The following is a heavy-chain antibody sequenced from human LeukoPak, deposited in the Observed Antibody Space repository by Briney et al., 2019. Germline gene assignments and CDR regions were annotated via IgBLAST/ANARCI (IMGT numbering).Heavy chain of an antibody. V-gene: IGHV1-69*05. CDR3: ARDSRDLEDNYYYMDV. D-gene: IGHD2-21*01. CDR1: GGTFYSNV. CDR2: TNPITGSP. J-gene: IGHJ6*03. Sequence: ASVKVSCKASGGTFYSNVFTWVRQPPGQGLEWMGETNPITGSPNYAQKFQGRFSISTDESTSTFYMELRSLRSEDTAVYYCARDSRDLEDNYYYMDVWGKGTTVTVSS.